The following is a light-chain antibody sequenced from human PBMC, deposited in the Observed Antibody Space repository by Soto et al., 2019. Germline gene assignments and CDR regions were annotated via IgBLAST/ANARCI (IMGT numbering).Light chain of an antibody. V-gene: IGKV3-15*01. CDR1: QSVSTN. J-gene: IGKJ5*01. CDR2: GAS. CDR3: LPYHNWPT. Sequence: EIVRKMSPVTLSVSPGERATLSCRASQSVSTNLARYQQIPGQAPRLLISGASTRATGIPARFSGSGSGTEFTLTISSLQSEDIAVYYCLPYHNWPTFAQGTLLE.